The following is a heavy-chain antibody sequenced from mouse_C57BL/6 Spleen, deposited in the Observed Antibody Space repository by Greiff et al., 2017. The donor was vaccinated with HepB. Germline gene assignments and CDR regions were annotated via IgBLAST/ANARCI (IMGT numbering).Heavy chain of an antibody. J-gene: IGHJ1*03. Sequence: QVQLKESGAELVKPGASVKISCKASGYAFSSYWMNWVKQRPGKGLEWIGQIYPGDGDTNYNGKFKGKATLTADKSSSTAYMQLSSLTSEDSAVYFCARRGDGYFDVWGTGTTVTVSS. CDR1: GYAFSSYW. CDR2: IYPGDGDT. V-gene: IGHV1-80*01. D-gene: IGHD3-3*01. CDR3: ARRGDGYFDV.